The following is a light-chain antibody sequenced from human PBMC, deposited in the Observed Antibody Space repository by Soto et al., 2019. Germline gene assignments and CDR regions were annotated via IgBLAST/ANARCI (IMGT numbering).Light chain of an antibody. V-gene: IGKV1-5*03. CDR1: QSISSL. J-gene: IGKJ1*01. Sequence: DIQLTQSPSTLSAPVGDRVTMHCRASQSISSLLAWYQQKTGKAPKFLTYKASTLQSGVPSRFRGSGSGTEFTLPLTRLQPDDFATYYCHQYYSFPRTFGQGTKVDI. CDR2: KAS. CDR3: HQYYSFPRT.